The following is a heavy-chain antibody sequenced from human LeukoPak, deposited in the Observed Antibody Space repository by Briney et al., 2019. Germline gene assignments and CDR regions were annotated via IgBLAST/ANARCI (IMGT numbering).Heavy chain of an antibody. D-gene: IGHD3-9*01. CDR1: GFTFSSYA. J-gene: IGHJ4*02. Sequence: GGSLRLSCAASGFTFSSYAMSWVRQAPGKGLEWVSAISGSGGNTYCADSVKGRFTISRDNSKNTLYLQMNSLRAEDTAVYYCAKGDILTGGYFDYWGQGTLVTVSS. CDR2: ISGSGGNT. CDR3: AKGDILTGGYFDY. V-gene: IGHV3-23*01.